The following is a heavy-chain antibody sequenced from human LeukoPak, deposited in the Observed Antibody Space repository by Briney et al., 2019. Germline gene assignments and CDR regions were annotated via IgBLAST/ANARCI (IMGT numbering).Heavy chain of an antibody. J-gene: IGHJ4*02. CDR1: GFTFSSSW. CDR3: AREWNY. V-gene: IGHV3-7*05. Sequence: GGSLRLSCAASGFTFSSSWMSWVRQAPGTGLEWVANIKRDGSEMYYVDSVKGRFTISRDNTKNSLYLQMNSLRAEDTAVYYCAREWNYWGLGTLVTVSS. CDR2: IKRDGSEM.